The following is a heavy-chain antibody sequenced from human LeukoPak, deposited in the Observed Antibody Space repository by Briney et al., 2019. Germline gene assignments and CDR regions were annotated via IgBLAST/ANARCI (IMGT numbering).Heavy chain of an antibody. CDR2: ISGGGGNT. CDR3: GKNRYSGSLSPFDI. Sequence: PGGSLRLSCAASGFIFSNVWMNWVRQTPGKGLEWVSAISGGGGNTYYADSVKGRFTISRDNSKNTLYLQMNSLRAEDTAVYYCGKNRYSGSLSPFDIWGQGTMVTVSS. V-gene: IGHV3-23*01. D-gene: IGHD1-26*01. CDR1: GFIFSNVW. J-gene: IGHJ3*02.